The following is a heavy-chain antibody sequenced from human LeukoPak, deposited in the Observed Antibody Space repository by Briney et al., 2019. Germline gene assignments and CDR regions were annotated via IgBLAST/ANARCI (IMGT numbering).Heavy chain of an antibody. Sequence: GGSLRLSCAASGFTFSSYSMNWVRQAPGKGLEWVSSISSSSSYIYYADSVKGRFTISRDNAKSSLYLQMNSLRAEDTAVYYCARDWAAAGATDPWGQGTLVTVSS. CDR2: ISSSSSYI. D-gene: IGHD6-13*01. J-gene: IGHJ5*02. CDR3: ARDWAAAGATDP. CDR1: GFTFSSYS. V-gene: IGHV3-21*01.